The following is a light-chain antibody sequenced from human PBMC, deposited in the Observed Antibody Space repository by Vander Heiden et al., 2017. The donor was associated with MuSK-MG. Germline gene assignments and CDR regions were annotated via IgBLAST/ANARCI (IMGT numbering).Light chain of an antibody. V-gene: IGKV3-15*01. J-gene: IGKJ1*01. Sequence: EIVMTQSPATLSVSPGERATLSCRASQSVGSNLAWYQQKPGQAPRLLIYDTSTRHTGIPARFSGSGCGTEFTLTISSRQSEDFAVYYCQQYKDWPPWTFGQGTTVEIK. CDR3: QQYKDWPPWT. CDR2: DTS. CDR1: QSVGSN.